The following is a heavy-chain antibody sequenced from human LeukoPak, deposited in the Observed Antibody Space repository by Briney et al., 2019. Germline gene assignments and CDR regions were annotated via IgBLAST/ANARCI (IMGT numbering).Heavy chain of an antibody. Sequence: ASVKVSCKASGYTFTSYDINWVRQSPGQGLEWMGGVIPVFGTANYAQKFRGRVTITADEPTSAAYIELNSQRDKSTAVYYCARSILPYCSSTSCLGPYYYYYMDVWGKGTTVTVSS. V-gene: IGHV1-69*13. D-gene: IGHD2-2*01. CDR2: VIPVFGTA. CDR1: GYTFTSYD. CDR3: ARSILPYCSSTSCLGPYYYYYMDV. J-gene: IGHJ6*03.